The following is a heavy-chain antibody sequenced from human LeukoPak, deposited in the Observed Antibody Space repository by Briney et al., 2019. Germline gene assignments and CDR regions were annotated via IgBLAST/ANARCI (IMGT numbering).Heavy chain of an antibody. V-gene: IGHV6-1*01. CDR2: TYYRSKWYN. J-gene: IGHJ1*01. Sequence: SQTLSLTCAISGDSVSSNSAAWNWIRQSPSRGLEWLGRTYYRSKWYNDYAVSVKSRITINPDTSKNQFSLQLNSVTPEDTAVYYCARRLIGYCSGGSCYSGYFQHWGQGTLVTVSS. CDR1: GDSVSSNSAA. D-gene: IGHD2-15*01. CDR3: ARRLIGYCSGGSCYSGYFQH.